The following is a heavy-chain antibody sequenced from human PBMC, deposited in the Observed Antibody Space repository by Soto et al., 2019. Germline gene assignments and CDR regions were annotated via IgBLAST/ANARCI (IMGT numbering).Heavy chain of an antibody. J-gene: IGHJ4*02. CDR1: GESFSGYY. D-gene: IGHD3-9*01. CDR3: ARAAIQAHQVDGQSPSSQTLDY. Sequence: QVQLQQWGAGLLKPSETLSLTCAVYGESFSGYYWTWIRQPPGEGLEWIGEISRDRSANYNPSLTSSHTMSVDTAKKQFSLKLTSVTATDTGVYYCARAAIQAHQVDGQSPSSQTLDYWGQGNLVTVSS. CDR2: ISRDRSA. V-gene: IGHV4-34*02.